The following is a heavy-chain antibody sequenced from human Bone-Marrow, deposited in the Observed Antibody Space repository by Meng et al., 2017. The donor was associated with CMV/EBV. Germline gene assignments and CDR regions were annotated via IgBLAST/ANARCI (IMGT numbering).Heavy chain of an antibody. J-gene: IGHJ4*02. V-gene: IGHV4-59*01. D-gene: IGHD5-18*01. CDR1: GDSISSFY. CDR3: ARAYSSFDY. CDR2: ISYSGTT. Sequence: SETLSLTCTVSGDSISSFYWHWIRQSPGKGLEWIGYISYSGTTNYYPSLKSRVPISRDTSKNQFSLKLTSVTPADTAVYYYARAYSSFDYGGQGTLVTVSS.